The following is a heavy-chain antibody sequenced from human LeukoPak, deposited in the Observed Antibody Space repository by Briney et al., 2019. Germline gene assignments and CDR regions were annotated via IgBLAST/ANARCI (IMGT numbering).Heavy chain of an antibody. CDR2: IYSGGST. CDR1: GFTFSSYS. CDR3: ARETTGTTGDAFDY. Sequence: GGSLRLSCAASGFTFSSYSMNWVRQAPGKGLEWVSVIYSGGSTYYADSVKGRFTISRDNSKNTLYLQMNSLRAEDTAVYYCARETTGTTGDAFDYWGQGTLVTVSS. D-gene: IGHD1-1*01. J-gene: IGHJ4*02. V-gene: IGHV3-53*01.